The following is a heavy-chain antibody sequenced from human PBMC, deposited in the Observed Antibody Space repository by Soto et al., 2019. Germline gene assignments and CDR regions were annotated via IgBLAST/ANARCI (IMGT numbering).Heavy chain of an antibody. CDR3: ARRKGYDSSTYYFDY. CDR1: GGSISSSTQY. CDR2: MYYNGNM. V-gene: IGHV4-39*01. D-gene: IGHD3-22*01. Sequence: AETLSLTCTVSGGSISSSTQYWFCIRQPPGKGLEWIGSMYYNGNMYYNPSLKSRVTISVDTSKNQFSLDLRSVTAADTAVYYCARRKGYDSSTYYFDYWGQGTLVTVSS. J-gene: IGHJ4*02.